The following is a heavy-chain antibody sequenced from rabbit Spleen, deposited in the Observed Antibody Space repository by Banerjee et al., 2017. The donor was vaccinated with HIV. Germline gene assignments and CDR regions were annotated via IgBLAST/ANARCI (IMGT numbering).Heavy chain of an antibody. CDR2: IDPVFGIT. CDR3: VRVWADTSGYYGYFDL. J-gene: IGHJ4*01. CDR1: GFTLSSYY. V-gene: IGHV1S7*01. D-gene: IGHD1-1*01. Sequence: QLEESAGGLVQPGGSLKLSCKASGFTLSSYYMNWVRQAPGKGLEWIGYIDPVFGITYYASWVNGRFTFSSDNAQNTVDLQLNSLTGADTATYFCVRVWADTSGYYGYFDLWGQGTLVTVS.